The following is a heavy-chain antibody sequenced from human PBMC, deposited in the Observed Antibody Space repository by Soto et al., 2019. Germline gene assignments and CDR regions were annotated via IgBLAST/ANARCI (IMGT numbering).Heavy chain of an antibody. D-gene: IGHD3-10*01. V-gene: IGHV4-30-2*01. Sequence: PSETLSLTCAVSGGSISSGGYSWSWIRQPPGEGLEWIGYIYHSGSTYYNPSLKSRVTISVDRSKNQFSLKLSSVTAADTAVYYCARDRAGPVDYYGMDVWGQGTTVTVSS. CDR3: ARDRAGPVDYYGMDV. J-gene: IGHJ6*02. CDR2: IYHSGST. CDR1: GGSISSGGYS.